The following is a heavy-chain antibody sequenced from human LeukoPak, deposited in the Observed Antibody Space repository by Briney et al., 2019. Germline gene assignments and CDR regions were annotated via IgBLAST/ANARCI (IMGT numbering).Heavy chain of an antibody. D-gene: IGHD2-21*02. J-gene: IGHJ4*02. Sequence: PGGSLRLSCVASGFTFKNYVMNWVRQAPGKGLEWLATIYGSGVSISYADSVKGRFTISRDNSNNTLYLQMNSLRAEDTAVYYCAKDPHIVVVTAIIDYWGQGTLVTVSS. V-gene: IGHV3-23*01. CDR2: IYGSGVSI. CDR1: GFTFKNYV. CDR3: AKDPHIVVVTAIIDY.